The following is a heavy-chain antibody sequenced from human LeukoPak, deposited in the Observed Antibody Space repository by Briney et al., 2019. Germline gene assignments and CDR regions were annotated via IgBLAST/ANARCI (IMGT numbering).Heavy chain of an antibody. CDR3: ARGAPDYDILTGYYWGY. J-gene: IGHJ4*02. Sequence: GGSLRLSCTASGFKFDDYGMSWIRQAPGKGLEWVSYISGSGSTIYYADSVKGRFTISRDNAKNSLYLQMNSLRAEDTAVYYCARGAPDYDILTGYYWGYWGQGTLVTVSS. CDR2: ISGSGSTI. CDR1: GFKFDDYG. V-gene: IGHV3-11*01. D-gene: IGHD3-9*01.